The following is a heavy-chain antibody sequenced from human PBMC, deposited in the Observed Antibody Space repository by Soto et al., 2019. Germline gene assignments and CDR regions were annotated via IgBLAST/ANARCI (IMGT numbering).Heavy chain of an antibody. CDR2: IIPIFGTA. V-gene: IGHV1-69*12. Sequence: QVQLVQSGAEVKKPGSSVKVSCKASGGTFSSYAISWVRQAPGQGLEWMGGIIPIFGTANYAQKFQGRVTITADESTSTGYMELNRPRSEDTAVYYWARDPKRYNGMDLWGQGTTVTVSS. CDR3: ARDPKRYNGMDL. CDR1: GGTFSSYA. J-gene: IGHJ6*02. D-gene: IGHD5-12*01.